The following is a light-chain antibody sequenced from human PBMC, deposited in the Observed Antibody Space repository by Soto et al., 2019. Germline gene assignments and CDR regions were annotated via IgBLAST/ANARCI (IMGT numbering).Light chain of an antibody. J-gene: IGKJ1*01. CDR1: QTISSW. CDR3: QQSYSTPRT. Sequence: DIQMTHSLSTXSXXXXXXVXXXXRASQTISSWLAWYQQKPGKAPKLLVYAASSLQSGVPSRFSGSGSGTDFTLTISSLQPEDFATYYCQQSYSTPRTFGQGTKVDIK. CDR2: AAS. V-gene: IGKV1-39*01.